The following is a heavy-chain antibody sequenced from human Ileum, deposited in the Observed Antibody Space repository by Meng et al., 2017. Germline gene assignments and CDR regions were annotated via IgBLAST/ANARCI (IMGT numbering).Heavy chain of an antibody. Sequence: HVQLVQSGARGKKPGASVKVSCKASGYTFTTYGISWVRQAPGQGLEWMGWMNTDKGNTNYAQKFQGRVTMTRDTSTSTAYMELRSLRSDDTAVYYCAREGAYNGGDYWGQGTLVTVSS. CDR3: AREGAYNGGDY. J-gene: IGHJ4*02. V-gene: IGHV1-18*01. CDR2: MNTDKGNT. D-gene: IGHD1-1*01. CDR1: GYTFTTYG.